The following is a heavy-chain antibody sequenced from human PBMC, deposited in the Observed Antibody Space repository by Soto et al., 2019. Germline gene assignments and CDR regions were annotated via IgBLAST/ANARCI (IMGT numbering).Heavy chain of an antibody. CDR1: RCSINNNNW. Sequence: TLSLTCDVSRCSINNNNWWSWVRQPPGGGLEWIGELHHGGSTNYNPSLESRVTFSVDISKNQFFLKLSSVTAADTAVYYCTKNSAYALDYWGQGTLVTVSS. D-gene: IGHD5-12*01. J-gene: IGHJ4*02. CDR2: LHHGGST. CDR3: TKNSAYALDY. V-gene: IGHV4-4*02.